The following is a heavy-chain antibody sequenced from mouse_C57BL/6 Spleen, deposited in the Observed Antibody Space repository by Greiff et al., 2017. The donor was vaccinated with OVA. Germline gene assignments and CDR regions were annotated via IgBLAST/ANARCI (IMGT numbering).Heavy chain of an antibody. D-gene: IGHD1-1*01. V-gene: IGHV14-4*01. CDR3: TTDYYGSSGVYYFDY. CDR1: GFNIKDDY. J-gene: IGHJ2*01. CDR2: IDPENGDT. Sequence: EVQLQQSGAELVRPGASVKLSCTASGFNIKDDYMHWVKQRPEQGLEWIGWIDPENGDTEYASKFQGKATITADTSSNTAYLQLSSLTSEDTAVYYCTTDYYGSSGVYYFDYWGQGTTLTVSS.